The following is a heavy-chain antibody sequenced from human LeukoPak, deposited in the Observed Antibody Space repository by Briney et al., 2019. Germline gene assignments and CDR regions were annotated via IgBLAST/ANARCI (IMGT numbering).Heavy chain of an antibody. Sequence: PSETLSLTCTVSGGSISSYYWSWIRQPPGKGLEWIGYIYYSGSTNYNPSLKSRVTISVDTSKNQFSLKLSSVTAADTAVYYCATPILTGYYNFDYWGQGTLVTVSS. CDR1: GGSISSYY. D-gene: IGHD3-9*01. J-gene: IGHJ4*02. CDR2: IYYSGST. CDR3: ATPILTGYYNFDY. V-gene: IGHV4-59*08.